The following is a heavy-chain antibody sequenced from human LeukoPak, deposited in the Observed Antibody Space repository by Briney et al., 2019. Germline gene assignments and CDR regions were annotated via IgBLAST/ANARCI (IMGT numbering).Heavy chain of an antibody. CDR1: GGTFSSYA. D-gene: IGHD6-13*01. Sequence: SVKVSCKASGGTFSSYAISWVRQAPGQGLEWMGRIIPIFGTANYAQKFQGRVTITTDESTSTAYMELRSLGSDDTAVYYCARAPVAEPGDFDYWGQGTLVTVSS. CDR3: ARAPVAEPGDFDY. J-gene: IGHJ4*02. V-gene: IGHV1-69*05. CDR2: IIPIFGTA.